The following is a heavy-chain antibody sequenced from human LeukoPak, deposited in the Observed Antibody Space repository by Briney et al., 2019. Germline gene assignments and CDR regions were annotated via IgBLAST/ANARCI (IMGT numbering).Heavy chain of an antibody. CDR1: GYTFTNYD. Sequence: GASVKVSCNASGYTFTNYDINWVRQATGQEPEWMGYINPNSGETGYSQKFQGRVTITRDTSISTAYMELRSLRSEDTAVYYCAKHDRTTFDYWGQGTLVTVSS. D-gene: IGHD1-14*01. CDR3: AKHDRTTFDY. V-gene: IGHV1-8*03. CDR2: INPNSGET. J-gene: IGHJ4*02.